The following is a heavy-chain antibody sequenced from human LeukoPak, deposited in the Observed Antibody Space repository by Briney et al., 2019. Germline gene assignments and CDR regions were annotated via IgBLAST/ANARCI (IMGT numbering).Heavy chain of an antibody. J-gene: IGHJ4*02. Sequence: GASVKVSCKASGYTFTSYGISWVRQAPGQGLEWMGWISAYNDNTNYAQKLQGRVTMTTDTSTSTAYMELRSLRSDDTAVYYCARDGYCSGGSCYFLAPFDYWGQGTLVTVSS. D-gene: IGHD2-15*01. CDR1: GYTFTSYG. V-gene: IGHV1-18*01. CDR3: ARDGYCSGGSCYFLAPFDY. CDR2: ISAYNDNT.